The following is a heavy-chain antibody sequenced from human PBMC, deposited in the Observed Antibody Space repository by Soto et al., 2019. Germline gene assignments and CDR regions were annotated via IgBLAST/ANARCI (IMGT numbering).Heavy chain of an antibody. CDR1: GGSISSGGYY. D-gene: IGHD3-10*01. J-gene: IGHJ4*02. CDR2: IYYSGST. V-gene: IGHV4-31*03. Sequence: SETLSLTCTVSGGSISSGGYYWSWIRQHPGKGLEWIGYIYYSGSTYYNPSLKSRVTISVDTSKNQFSLKLSSVTAADTAVYYCARSGNRKSIITMVRGIATYYFDYWGQGTLVTVSS. CDR3: ARSGNRKSIITMVRGIATYYFDY.